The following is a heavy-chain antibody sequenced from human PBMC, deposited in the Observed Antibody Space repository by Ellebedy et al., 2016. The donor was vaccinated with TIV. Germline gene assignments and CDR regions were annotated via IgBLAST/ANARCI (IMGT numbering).Heavy chain of an antibody. J-gene: IGHJ4*02. CDR1: GFPFGDTA. D-gene: IGHD3-22*01. Sequence: GGSLRLSXTVSGFPFGDTAMSWFRQAPGQGLEWVGFISSKPYGGTSEYAASVKGGFTISRDDSNSIAYLQMNSLKTEDTAVYYCTRVGLHYYDSGLFDYWGQGTLVTVSS. CDR3: TRVGLHYYDSGLFDY. CDR2: ISSKPYGGTS. V-gene: IGHV3-49*03.